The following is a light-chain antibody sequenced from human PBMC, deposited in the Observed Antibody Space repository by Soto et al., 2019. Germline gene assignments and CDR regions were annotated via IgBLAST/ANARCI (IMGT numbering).Light chain of an antibody. CDR1: QGVSSY. CDR2: DAS. J-gene: IGKJ2*01. CDR3: QQRRNWPPMYT. V-gene: IGKV3-11*01. Sequence: EIVLTQSPATLSLSPGERATLSCRASQGVSSYLAWYQQKPGQAPRLLIYDASNRATGIPARFSGSGSGTDFTLTISGLEPEDFAVYYCQQRRNWPPMYTFGQGTKLEIK.